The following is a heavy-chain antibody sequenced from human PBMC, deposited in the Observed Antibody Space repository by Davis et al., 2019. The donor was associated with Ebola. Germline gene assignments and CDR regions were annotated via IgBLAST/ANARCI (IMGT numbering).Heavy chain of an antibody. Sequence: GESLKISCAASGFTFSSYAMSWVRQAPGKGLEWVSAMSGSGGSTYYADSVKGRFTISRDNSRNTLYLQMNGLRVEDTAIYYCAKDTANIWFDIWGQGTMVTVSS. D-gene: IGHD2-21*02. CDR1: GFTFSSYA. CDR2: MSGSGGST. V-gene: IGHV3-23*01. J-gene: IGHJ3*02. CDR3: AKDTANIWFDI.